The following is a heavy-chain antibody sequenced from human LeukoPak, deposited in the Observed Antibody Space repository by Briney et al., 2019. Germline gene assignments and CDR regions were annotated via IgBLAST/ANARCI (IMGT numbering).Heavy chain of an antibody. J-gene: IGHJ4*02. V-gene: IGHV4-38-2*01. CDR1: GYSIISGYF. CDR3: AKSGYDYPPYFDY. CDR2: IYHSGST. Sequence: SETLSLTCAVSGYSIISGYFWGWIRQPPGKGLEWIGTIYHSGSTYYNPSLKSRVTIAVDTSKNQFSLKLSSVTAADTAVYFCAKSGYDYPPYFDYWGQGTLVNVSS. D-gene: IGHD5-12*01.